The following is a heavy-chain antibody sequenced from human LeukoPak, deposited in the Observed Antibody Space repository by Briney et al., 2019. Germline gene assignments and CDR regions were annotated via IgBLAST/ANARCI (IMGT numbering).Heavy chain of an antibody. CDR1: GYSISSGYY. Sequence: SETLSLTCAVSGYSISSGYYWGWIRQPPGKGLEWIGSIYHSGSTYYNPSLKSRVTISVDTSKNQFSLKLSSVTAADTAVYYCARTHPYSGGFDYWGQGTLVTVSS. CDR3: ARTHPYSGGFDY. CDR2: IYHSGST. J-gene: IGHJ4*02. D-gene: IGHD1-26*01. V-gene: IGHV4-38-2*01.